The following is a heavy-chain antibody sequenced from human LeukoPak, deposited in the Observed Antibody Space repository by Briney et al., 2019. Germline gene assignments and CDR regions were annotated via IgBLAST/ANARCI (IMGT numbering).Heavy chain of an antibody. CDR2: ISSSSSTI. D-gene: IGHD2-2*01. Sequence: GGSLRLSCAASGFTFSSYSMNWVRQAPGKGLEWASYISSSSSTIYYADSLKGRFTISRDDAENSLYLQMNSLRAEDTAVYYCARDSSVTAAPIDYWGQGTLVTVSS. CDR1: GFTFSSYS. J-gene: IGHJ4*02. V-gene: IGHV3-48*01. CDR3: ARDSSVTAAPIDY.